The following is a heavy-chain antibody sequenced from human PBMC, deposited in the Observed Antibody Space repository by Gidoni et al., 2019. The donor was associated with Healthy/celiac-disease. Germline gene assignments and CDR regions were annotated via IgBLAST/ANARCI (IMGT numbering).Heavy chain of an antibody. D-gene: IGHD2-2*01. CDR3: ARDRVPAARYYYYYGMDV. J-gene: IGHJ6*02. V-gene: IGHV4-59*01. CDR1: GGSISSYY. CDR2: IYYSGST. Sequence: QVQLQESGPGLVKPSETLSLTCTVSGGSISSYYWSWIRQPPGKGLEWIGYIYYSGSTNYNPSLKSRVTISVDTSKNQFSLKLSSVTAADTAVYYCARDRVPAARYYYYYGMDVWGQGTTVTVSS.